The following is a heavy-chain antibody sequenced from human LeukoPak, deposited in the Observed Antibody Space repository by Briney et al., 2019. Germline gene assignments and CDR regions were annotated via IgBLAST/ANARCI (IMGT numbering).Heavy chain of an antibody. V-gene: IGHV1-69*04. CDR2: IIPILGIA. J-gene: IGHJ4*02. CDR3: ARGIYFDY. Sequence: SVKVSCKASGGTFSSYAISWVRQAPGQGLEWMGRIIPILGIANYAQKFQGRVTITADKSTSTAYMELRSLRSDDTAVYYCARGIYFDYWGQGTLVTVSS. CDR1: GGTFSSYA.